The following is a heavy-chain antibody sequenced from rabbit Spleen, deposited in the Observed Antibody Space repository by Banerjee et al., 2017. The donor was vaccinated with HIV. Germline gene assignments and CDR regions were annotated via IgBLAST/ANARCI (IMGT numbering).Heavy chain of an antibody. V-gene: IGHV1S40*01. CDR3: ARDVDTIYFRFSL. Sequence: QSLEESGGDLVKPGASLALTCTASGFSFSSSYWICWVRQAPGKGLEWIACIYIAGGSTYYASWAKGRFTISETSSTTVTLEMTSLTAADTATYFCARDVDTIYFRFSLWGPGTLVTVS. CDR2: IYIAGGST. J-gene: IGHJ6*01. D-gene: IGHD1-1*01. CDR1: GFSFSSSYW.